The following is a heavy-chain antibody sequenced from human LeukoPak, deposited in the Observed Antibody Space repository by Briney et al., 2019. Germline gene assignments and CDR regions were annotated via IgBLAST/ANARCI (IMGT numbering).Heavy chain of an antibody. CDR2: ISAYNGNT. Sequence: GASVKVSCKASGYTFTNYGMNWVRQAPGQGLEWMGWISAYNGNTNYAQKLQGRVTMTTDTSTSTAYMELRSLRSDDTAVYYCARITPVQTGVYYYDSSGYYYGWFDPWGQGTLVTVST. CDR3: ARITPVQTGVYYYDSSGYYYGWFDP. CDR1: GYTFTNYG. D-gene: IGHD3-22*01. V-gene: IGHV1-18*01. J-gene: IGHJ5*02.